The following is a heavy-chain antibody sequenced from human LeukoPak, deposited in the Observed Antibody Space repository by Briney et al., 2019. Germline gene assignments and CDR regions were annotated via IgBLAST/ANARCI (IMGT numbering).Heavy chain of an antibody. CDR3: KSGGAAPGSFDN. V-gene: IGHV3-23*01. J-gene: IGHJ4*02. CDR1: GFTFSSYA. CDR2: ISGSGGST. Sequence: SGGSLRLSCAASGFTFSSYAMSWVRQAPGKGLEWVSAISGSGGSTYYADSVKGRFTISRDNAKNSLYLQLNSLRVEDTAVYYCKSGGAAPGSFDNWGQGTLVTVSP. D-gene: IGHD6-13*01.